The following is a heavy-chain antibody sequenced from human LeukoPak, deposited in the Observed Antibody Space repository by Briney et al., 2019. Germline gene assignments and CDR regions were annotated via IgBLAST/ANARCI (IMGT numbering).Heavy chain of an antibody. V-gene: IGHV3-21*04. CDR2: ISSSSSYI. D-gene: IGHD3-3*01. CDR1: GFTFSSYS. Sequence: GGSLRLSCAASGFTFSSYSMNWVRQAPGKGLEWVSSISSSSSYIYYADSVKGRFTISRDNSKNTLYLQMNSLRAEDTAVYYCARDRVLERTYYYYGMDVWGQGTTVTVSS. CDR3: ARDRVLERTYYYYGMDV. J-gene: IGHJ6*02.